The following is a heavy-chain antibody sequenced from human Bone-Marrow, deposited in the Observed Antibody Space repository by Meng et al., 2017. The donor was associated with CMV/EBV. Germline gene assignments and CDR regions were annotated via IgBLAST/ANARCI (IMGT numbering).Heavy chain of an antibody. Sequence: GGSLRLSCAASGFTLSSYEMNLVRQAPGKGLEWIAYIGDSGRTLYYADSVKGRFTISSDNAENSLYLQMKSLRVEDTALYYCARDPGWDYSNQPTHYYGMDVWGQGTTVTVSS. CDR2: IGDSGRTL. CDR3: ARDPGWDYSNQPTHYYGMDV. V-gene: IGHV3-48*03. D-gene: IGHD4-11*01. CDR1: GFTLSSYE. J-gene: IGHJ6*02.